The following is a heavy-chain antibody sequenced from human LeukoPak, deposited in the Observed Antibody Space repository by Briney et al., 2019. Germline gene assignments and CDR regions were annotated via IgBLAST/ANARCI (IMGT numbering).Heavy chain of an antibody. CDR3: ARDVGDGFDI. J-gene: IGHJ3*02. CDR2: SNGDGSST. V-gene: IGHV3-74*01. Sequence: GGSLRLSCAASGFTFSSYWMHWVRLAPGKGLVWVSRSNGDGSSTFYADSVKGRFTISRDNAKNTLYLQMDSLRADDTAVYYCARDVGDGFDIWGQGTMVTVSS. CDR1: GFTFSSYW. D-gene: IGHD2-21*02.